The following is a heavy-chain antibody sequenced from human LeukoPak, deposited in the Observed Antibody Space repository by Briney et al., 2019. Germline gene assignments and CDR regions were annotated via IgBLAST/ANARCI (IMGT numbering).Heavy chain of an antibody. CDR3: ARMERFGVRAYYFDY. D-gene: IGHD3-10*01. CDR1: GGSISSSSYY. CDR2: IYYSGST. V-gene: IGHV4-39*01. J-gene: IGHJ4*02. Sequence: PSESLSLTCTVSGGSISSSSYYWGWIRQPPGKGLEWIGSIYYSGSTYYNPSLKSRVTISVDTSKNQFSLKLSSVTAADTAVYYCARMERFGVRAYYFDYWGQGTLVTVSS.